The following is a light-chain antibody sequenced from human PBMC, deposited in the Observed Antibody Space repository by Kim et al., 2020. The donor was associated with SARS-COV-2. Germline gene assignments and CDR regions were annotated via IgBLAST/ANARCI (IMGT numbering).Light chain of an antibody. V-gene: IGKV3-20*01. CDR1: QSVSSSY. CDR2: GAS. CDR3: QQYGSSRT. Sequence: EIVLTQSPGTLSLSPGETATLSCRASQSVSSSYLAWYQQKPGQAPRLLIYGASSRATGIPDRFSGSGSGTDFTLTISRLEPEDFAVYYCQQYGSSRTFGKGTKVDIK. J-gene: IGKJ1*01.